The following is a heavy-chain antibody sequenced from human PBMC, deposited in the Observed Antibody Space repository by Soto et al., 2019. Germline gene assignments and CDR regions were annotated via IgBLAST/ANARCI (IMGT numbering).Heavy chain of an antibody. D-gene: IGHD6-19*01. V-gene: IGHV3-23*01. J-gene: IGHJ4*02. CDR3: AKATTNGGWFNPFDS. CDR1: GFSFVNYA. Sequence: PGGSLRLSCAASGFSFVNYAMNWFRQAPGKGLEWVSGLSGSGTSTYYADSVEGRFTISRDNSRDTLFLQMNSLTADDTAVYYCAKATTNGGWFNPFDSWGQGALVTVSS. CDR2: LSGSGTST.